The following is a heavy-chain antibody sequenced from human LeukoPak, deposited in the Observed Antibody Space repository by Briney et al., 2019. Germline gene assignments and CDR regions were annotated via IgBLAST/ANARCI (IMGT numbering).Heavy chain of an antibody. CDR1: GGSISSSTYD. CDR3: ARRPYYYDSNES. J-gene: IGHJ5*02. D-gene: IGHD3-22*01. V-gene: IGHV4-39*01. Sequence: PSETLSLTCTVSGGSISSSTYDWGWIRQPPGKGLEWIGNIHYSGITHYNPSLKSRVTITVDPSKNQFSLKLSPVTAADTAVYFCARRPYYYDSNESWGQGTLVTVSS. CDR2: IHYSGIT.